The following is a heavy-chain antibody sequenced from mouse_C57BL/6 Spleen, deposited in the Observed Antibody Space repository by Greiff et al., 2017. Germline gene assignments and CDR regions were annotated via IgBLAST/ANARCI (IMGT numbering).Heavy chain of an antibody. D-gene: IGHD1-1*01. CDR3: ASSLYGSSAYAMDY. CDR2: IYPGDGDT. V-gene: IGHV1-80*01. Sequence: VQLQESGAELVKPGASVKISCKASGYAFSSYWMNWVKQRPGKGLEWIGQIYPGDGDTNSNGKFKGKATLTADKSSSTAYMQLSSLTSEDSAVYICASSLYGSSAYAMDYWGQGTSVTVSS. CDR1: GYAFSSYW. J-gene: IGHJ4*01.